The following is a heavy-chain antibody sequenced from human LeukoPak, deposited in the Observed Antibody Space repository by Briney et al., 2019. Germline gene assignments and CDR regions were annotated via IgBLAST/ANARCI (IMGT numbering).Heavy chain of an antibody. D-gene: IGHD3-3*01. CDR1: GGSISSYY. Sequence: PSETLSLTCTVSGGSISSYYWSWVRQPLGKGLEWIGYIYTSGSTNYNPSLKSRVTISVDTSKNQFSLKLSSVTAADTAVYYCARQRSYYDFWSGYPTYYYYMDVWGKGTTVTVSS. CDR2: IYTSGST. J-gene: IGHJ6*03. V-gene: IGHV4-4*09. CDR3: ARQRSYYDFWSGYPTYYYYMDV.